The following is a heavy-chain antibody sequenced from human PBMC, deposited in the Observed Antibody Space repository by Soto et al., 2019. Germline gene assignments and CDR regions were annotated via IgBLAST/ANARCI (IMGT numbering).Heavy chain of an antibody. V-gene: IGHV1-69*13. CDR1: GGTFSSYA. Sequence: AASVKVSCKASGGTFSSYAISWVRQAPGQGLEWMGGIIPIFSTANYAQKFQGRVTITADESTSTAYMELSSLRSGDTAVYYCARDSVVFSATGWYVYWGQGTLVTVSS. CDR3: ARDSVVFSATGWYVY. J-gene: IGHJ4*02. D-gene: IGHD6-19*01. CDR2: IIPIFSTA.